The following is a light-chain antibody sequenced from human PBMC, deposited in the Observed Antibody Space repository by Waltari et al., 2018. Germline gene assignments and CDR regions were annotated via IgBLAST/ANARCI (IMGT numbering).Light chain of an antibody. CDR3: QQYSSSPRT. V-gene: IGKV3-20*01. J-gene: IGKJ1*01. CDR1: QSVSSSY. Sequence: IVLTQSPGTLSLSPGERATLSCRASQSVSSSYLAWYQQKPGQAPRLLIYDAPSRATGTPDRFSGSGSGTDFTLTISRLEPEDFAVYYCQQYSSSPRTFGQGTKVEVK. CDR2: DAP.